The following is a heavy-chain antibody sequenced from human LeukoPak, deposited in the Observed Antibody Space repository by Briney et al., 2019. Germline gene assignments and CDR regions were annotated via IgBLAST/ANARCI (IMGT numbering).Heavy chain of an antibody. CDR1: GFTVSSNY. J-gene: IGHJ4*02. CDR2: IYSGTI. Sequence: GGSLRLSCAASGFTVSSNYMSWVRQAPGKGLEWVSFIYSGTIHYSDSVKGRFTISRDNSKNTLYLQMNGLRAEDTAVYYCARRAGAYSHPYDYWGQGTLVTVSS. CDR3: ARRAGAYSHPYDY. D-gene: IGHD4/OR15-4a*01. V-gene: IGHV3-53*01.